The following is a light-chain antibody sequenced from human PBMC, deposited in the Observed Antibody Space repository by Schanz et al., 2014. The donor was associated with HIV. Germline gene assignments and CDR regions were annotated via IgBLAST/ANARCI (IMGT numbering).Light chain of an antibody. CDR1: QSIGSW. J-gene: IGKJ5*01. V-gene: IGKV1-5*03. Sequence: DTQMTQSPSTLSASVGDRVTITCRASQSIGSWLAWYQQRPGEAPKLLIYKTSGLESGVPSRFSGSGSGTEFTLTITNLQPEDFATYYCLQQNTYPLTFGQGTRLEVK. CDR2: KTS. CDR3: LQQNTYPLT.